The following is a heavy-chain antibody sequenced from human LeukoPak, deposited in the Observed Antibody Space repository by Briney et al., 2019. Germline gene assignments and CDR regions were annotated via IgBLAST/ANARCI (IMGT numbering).Heavy chain of an antibody. D-gene: IGHD3-3*01. CDR2: INPNSGGR. V-gene: IGHV1-2*02. CDR3: ARDLIRFLEWLLIYYYYYMDV. CDR1: GYTFTGYY. Sequence: ASVKVSCKASGYTFTGYYMHWVRQAPGQGLEWMGWINPNSGGRNYAQKFQGRVTMTRDTSISTAYMELSRLRSDDTAVYYCARDLIRFLEWLLIYYYYYMDVWGKGTTVTVSS. J-gene: IGHJ6*03.